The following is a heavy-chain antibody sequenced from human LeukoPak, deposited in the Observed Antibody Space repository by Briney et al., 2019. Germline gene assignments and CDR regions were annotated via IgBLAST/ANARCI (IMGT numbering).Heavy chain of an antibody. D-gene: IGHD3-10*01. V-gene: IGHV3-53*01. J-gene: IGHJ6*03. Sequence: GGSLRLSCAASGFTVSNNYMSWVRQAPGKGLDCVSIIYSGDSTYYADPVKGRFTISRDNSKNTLYLQMNSLRAEDTAVYYCARAESTMVRGVRIYYYYMDVWGKGTTVTVSS. CDR1: GFTVSNNY. CDR2: IYSGDST. CDR3: ARAESTMVRGVRIYYYYMDV.